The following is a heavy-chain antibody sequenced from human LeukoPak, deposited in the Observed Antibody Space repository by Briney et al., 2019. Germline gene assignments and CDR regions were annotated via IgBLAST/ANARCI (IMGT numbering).Heavy chain of an antibody. D-gene: IGHD1-26*01. CDR3: AKESSGRRFDFDH. V-gene: IGHV3-23*01. CDR2: ITDAVGST. J-gene: IGHJ4*02. Sequence: GGSLRLSCAASGFTLSSSSISWVRQAPGKGLEWVSAITDAVGSTHYADSVKGRFTISSDNSKNTVYLQMNGLRPEDMAVYYCAKESSGRRFDFDHWGQGTLVTVSS. CDR1: GFTLSSSS.